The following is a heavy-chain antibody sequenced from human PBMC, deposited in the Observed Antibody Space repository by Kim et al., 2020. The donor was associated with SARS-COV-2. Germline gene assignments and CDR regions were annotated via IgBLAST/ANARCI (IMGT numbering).Heavy chain of an antibody. D-gene: IGHD3-10*01. Sequence: GGSLRLSCGASGFTFNNHDMQWVRQAPGKGPEWVSGISGSGNRAFYADSVKGRFTISRDNSKNTLYLQLNILRAEDTAIYYCVRQVAGSKLDVWGQGT. CDR1: GFTFNNHD. J-gene: IGHJ6*01. CDR2: ISGSGNRA. V-gene: IGHV3-23*01. CDR3: VRQVAGSKLDV.